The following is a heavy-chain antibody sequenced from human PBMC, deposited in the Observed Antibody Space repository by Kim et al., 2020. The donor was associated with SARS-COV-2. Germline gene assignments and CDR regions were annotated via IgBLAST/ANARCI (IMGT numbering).Heavy chain of an antibody. D-gene: IGHD1-26*01. CDR1: GFGFSAFN. CDR2: ISNRDRTI. V-gene: IGHV3-48*04. Sequence: GGSLRLSCAASGFGFSAFNMNWVRQAPGKGLEWISYISNRDRTITYADSVRGRFTISRDNAKSSLYLQMNSLRAEDTATYYCVRDGTYYSFVSWGQATLVTVS. CDR3: VRDGTYYSFVS. J-gene: IGHJ4*02.